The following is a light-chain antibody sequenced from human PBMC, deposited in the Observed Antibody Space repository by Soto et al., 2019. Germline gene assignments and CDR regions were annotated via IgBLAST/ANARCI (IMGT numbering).Light chain of an antibody. CDR1: SSDIGRYNY. V-gene: IGLV2-14*01. J-gene: IGLJ2*01. CDR3: SSYTSSSTLV. Sequence: QSALTQPASVSGSPGQSITISCTGTSSDIGRYNYVSWYQQHPGKVPKLLISEVTNRPSGVSNRFSGSKSGNTASLTISGLQAEDEADYYCSSYTSSSTLVFGGGTQLTVL. CDR2: EVT.